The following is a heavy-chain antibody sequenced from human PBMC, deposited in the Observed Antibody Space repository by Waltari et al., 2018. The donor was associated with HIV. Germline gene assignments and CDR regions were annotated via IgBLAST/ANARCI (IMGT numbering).Heavy chain of an antibody. Sequence: QVYLMESAGGVAQPWASLKLSCAASGFSLRSYGMHWVRQAPGKGLEWVAVIWSDGYNKFYADSVRGRFTFSRDNSKYTLSLQMNSLRAEDTALYYCVKERGPFNGFDIWGQGTMVTVSS. J-gene: IGHJ3*02. D-gene: IGHD3-16*01. CDR2: IWSDGYNK. CDR3: VKERGPFNGFDI. CDR1: GFSLRSYG. V-gene: IGHV3-33*06.